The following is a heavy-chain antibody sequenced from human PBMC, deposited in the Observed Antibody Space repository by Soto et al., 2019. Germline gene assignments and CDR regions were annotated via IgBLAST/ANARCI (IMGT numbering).Heavy chain of an antibody. D-gene: IGHD3-22*01. CDR2: ISYDGSNK. V-gene: IGHV3-30*18. CDR1: GFTFSSYG. J-gene: IGHJ3*02. Sequence: QVQLVESGGGVVQPGRSLRLSCAASGFTFSSYGMHWVRQAPGKGLEWVTIISYDGSNKYYADSVKGRFTGSRDNSKNTLYLQMNSLRAEDTAVYYCAKQLRYYYDRSDAFDIWGQGTMVTVSS. CDR3: AKQLRYYYDRSDAFDI.